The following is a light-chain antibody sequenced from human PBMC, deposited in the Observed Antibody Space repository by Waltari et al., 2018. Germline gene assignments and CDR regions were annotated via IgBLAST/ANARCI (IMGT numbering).Light chain of an antibody. CDR2: SND. J-gene: IGLJ3*02. V-gene: IGLV1-44*01. CDR1: SSNIGSNI. CDR3: AAWDDSLLGV. Sequence: QSVLTQPPSASGTPGQRVTISCSGSSSNIGSNIVNWYQQLPGTAPKLLIYSNDQRPPGVPDRFSGSKSGTSAYLASSGLHSEDEAEYYCAAWDDSLLGVFGGGTKLTVL.